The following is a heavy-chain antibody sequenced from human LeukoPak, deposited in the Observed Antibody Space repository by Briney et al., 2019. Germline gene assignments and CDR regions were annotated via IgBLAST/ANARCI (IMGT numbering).Heavy chain of an antibody. CDR1: GFTFGEYG. CDR3: ARGDGSSGWYSDR. D-gene: IGHD6-19*01. J-gene: IGHJ4*02. V-gene: IGHV3-20*04. CDR2: TTSDGGRK. Sequence: GGSLRLSCAASGFTFGEYGMSWVRHAPGKGLEWVSGTTSDGGRKGYADSLKGRFTISRDNAKNSLYLQMNSLRGEDTALYYCARGDGSSGWYSDRWGQGTLVTVSS.